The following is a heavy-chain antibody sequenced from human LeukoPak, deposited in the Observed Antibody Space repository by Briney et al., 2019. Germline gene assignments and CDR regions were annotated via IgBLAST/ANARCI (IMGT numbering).Heavy chain of an antibody. V-gene: IGHV3-30*18. Sequence: GGSLRLSCAASGFTFSTYVMHWVRQAPGKGLEWVAVVSYDGTNKYYADSVKGRFILSRDNSKNTLYLQMNSLRAEDTAVYYCAKDSGLYYLDYWGQGTLVTVSS. CDR3: AKDSGLYYLDY. J-gene: IGHJ4*02. CDR2: VSYDGTNK. D-gene: IGHD2-8*01. CDR1: GFTFSTYV.